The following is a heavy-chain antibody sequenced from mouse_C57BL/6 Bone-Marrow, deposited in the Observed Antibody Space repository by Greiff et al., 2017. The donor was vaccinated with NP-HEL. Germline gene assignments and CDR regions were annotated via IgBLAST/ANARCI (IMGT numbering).Heavy chain of an antibody. V-gene: IGHV1-52*01. Sequence: QVQLQQPGAELVRPGSSVKLSCKASGYTFTSYWMHWVKQRPIQGLEWIGNIDPSDSETHYNQKFKDKATLTVDKSSSTAYMQLSSLTSEDSAVYYCARKSIYYDYDRDYYAMDYWGQGTSVTVSS. J-gene: IGHJ4*01. CDR1: GYTFTSYW. CDR2: IDPSDSET. D-gene: IGHD2-4*01. CDR3: ARKSIYYDYDRDYYAMDY.